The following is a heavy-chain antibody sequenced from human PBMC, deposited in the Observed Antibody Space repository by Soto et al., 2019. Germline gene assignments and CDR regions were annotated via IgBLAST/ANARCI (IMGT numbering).Heavy chain of an antibody. J-gene: IGHJ4*02. CDR3: ARGSMVRGPTPFDY. Sequence: PSETLSLTCNVSGGSIRSYYWNWIRQPPGKTLEWIGDVYYSGSANYNPSLKSRVTISVDMSRNQFSLKLNSVTAADTAVYYCARGSMVRGPTPFDYWGQGILVTVSS. V-gene: IGHV4-59*01. CDR2: VYYSGSA. D-gene: IGHD3-10*01. CDR1: GGSIRSYY.